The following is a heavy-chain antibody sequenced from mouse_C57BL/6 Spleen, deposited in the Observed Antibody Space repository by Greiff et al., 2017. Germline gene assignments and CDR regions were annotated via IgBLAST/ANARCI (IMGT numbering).Heavy chain of an antibody. CDR1: GFTFSSYA. CDR2: ISSGGDYI. Sequence: EVKVEESGAGLVKPGGSLKLSCAASGFTFSSYAMSWVRQTPEKRLEWVAYISSGGDYIYYADPVKGRFTISRDNARNTLYLQMSSLKSEDTAIEYCTRGLGLYYYAMDYGGQGTSVTVSS. J-gene: IGHJ4*01. CDR3: TRGLGLYYYAMDY. D-gene: IGHD4-1*01. V-gene: IGHV5-9-1*02.